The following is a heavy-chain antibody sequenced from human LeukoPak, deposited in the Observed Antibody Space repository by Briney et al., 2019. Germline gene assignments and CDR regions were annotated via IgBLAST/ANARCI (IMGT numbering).Heavy chain of an antibody. V-gene: IGHV3-73*01. CDR2: ITTKRSNYAT. CDR1: GFTFSDSD. J-gene: IGHJ4*02. D-gene: IGHD6-19*01. Sequence: HPGGSLRLSCAASGFTFSDSDIHWVRQASGKGLEWVGRITTKRSNYATAYTASVKGRFTISRHDSENTAYLQMNSFKTEDTALYYCTTYRSGHYWGQGTLVTVSS. CDR3: TTYRSGHY.